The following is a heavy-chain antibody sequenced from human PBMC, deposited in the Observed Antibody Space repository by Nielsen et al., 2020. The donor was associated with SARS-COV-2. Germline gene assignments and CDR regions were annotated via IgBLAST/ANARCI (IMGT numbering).Heavy chain of an antibody. D-gene: IGHD5-12*01. CDR3: AKSSGYDAYYYYGMDV. CDR2: IDPSDSYT. Sequence: KVSCKGSGYSFTSYWISWVRQMPGKGLEWMGRIDPSDSYTNYSPSFQGHVTISADKSISTAYLQWSSLKASDTAMYYCAKSSGYDAYYYYGMDVWGQGTTVTVSS. CDR1: GYSFTSYW. V-gene: IGHV5-10-1*01. J-gene: IGHJ6*02.